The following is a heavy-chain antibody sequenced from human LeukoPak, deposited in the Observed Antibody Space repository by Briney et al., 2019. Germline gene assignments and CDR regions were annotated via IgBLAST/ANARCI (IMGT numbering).Heavy chain of an antibody. D-gene: IGHD5-12*01. Sequence: SETLSLTCTVSGYSISSGYYWGWIRQPPGKGLEWIGSIYHSGSTYYNPSLKSRVTISVDTSKNQFSLKLSSVTAADTAVYYCARGQHIVATIIGNYWGQGTLVTVSS. CDR1: GYSISSGYY. CDR2: IYHSGST. V-gene: IGHV4-38-2*02. J-gene: IGHJ4*02. CDR3: ARGQHIVATIIGNY.